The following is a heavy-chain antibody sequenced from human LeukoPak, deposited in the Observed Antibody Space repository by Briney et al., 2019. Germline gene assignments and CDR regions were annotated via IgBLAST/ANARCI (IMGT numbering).Heavy chain of an antibody. V-gene: IGHV3-7*01. D-gene: IGHD3-9*01. J-gene: IGHJ4*02. CDR3: ARGGEGVRYFDWFGIDY. Sequence: HPGGSLRLSCPASGFTFRSYWMTWVRQAPGKGLEWVANIKLDGSEKYYVDSVKGRFTISRDNAKNSLYLQLNSLRAEDTAVYYCARGGEGVRYFDWFGIDYWGQGTLVTVSS. CDR2: IKLDGSEK. CDR1: GFTFRSYW.